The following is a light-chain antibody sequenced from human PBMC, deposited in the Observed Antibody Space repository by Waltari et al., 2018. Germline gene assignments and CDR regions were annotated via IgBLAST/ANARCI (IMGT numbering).Light chain of an antibody. V-gene: IGLV1-40*01. CDR3: QSYDSSLSACV. CDR2: GNN. Sequence: QSVLTQPPSVSGAPGQRVTISCSGSSSNIGAGYAVHWYQQLPGTAPKLIIFGNNNRPSGVPGRFSGSKSGTSASLVISGLQAEDEADYYCQSYDSSLSACVFGTGTKVTVL. J-gene: IGLJ1*01. CDR1: SSNIGAGYA.